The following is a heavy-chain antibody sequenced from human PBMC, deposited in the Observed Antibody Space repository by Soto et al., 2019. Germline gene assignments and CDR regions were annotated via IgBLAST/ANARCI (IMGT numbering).Heavy chain of an antibody. CDR1: GFTFSGSA. J-gene: IGHJ4*02. Sequence: GGSLRLSCAASGFTFSGSAMHWVRQASGKGLEWVGRIRSKANSYATAYAASVKGRFTISRDDSKNKAYLQMNSLKTEDTAVYYCTRTDGTGTTVWGQGTLVTVSS. CDR3: TRTDGTGTTV. D-gene: IGHD1-7*01. V-gene: IGHV3-73*01. CDR2: IRSKANSYAT.